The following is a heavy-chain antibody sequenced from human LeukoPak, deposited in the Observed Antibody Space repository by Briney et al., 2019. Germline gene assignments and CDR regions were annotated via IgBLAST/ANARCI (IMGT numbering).Heavy chain of an antibody. D-gene: IGHD3-10*01. CDR3: ARGPRITMVRGGQWYYYMDV. V-gene: IGHV1-46*01. J-gene: IGHJ6*03. Sequence: GASVKVSCKASGYTFTSYYIHWVRRAPGQGLEWMGLINLSGGSTNYAQKFQGRVTMTRDTSTSTVYMELSSLRSEDTAVYYCARGPRITMVRGGQWYYYMDVWGKGTTVTVSS. CDR2: INLSGGST. CDR1: GYTFTSYY.